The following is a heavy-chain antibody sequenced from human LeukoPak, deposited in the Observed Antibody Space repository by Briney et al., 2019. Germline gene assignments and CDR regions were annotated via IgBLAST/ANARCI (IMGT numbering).Heavy chain of an antibody. V-gene: IGHV1-69*05. CDR2: IIPIFGTA. CDR3: ARDPYYYDSSGYFDY. Sequence: ASVKVSCKASGGTFSSYAIGWVRQAPGQGLEWMGGIIPIFGTANYAQKFQGRVTITTDESTSTAYMELSSLRSEDTAVYYCARDPYYYDSSGYFDYWGQGTLVTVSS. D-gene: IGHD3-22*01. CDR1: GGTFSSYA. J-gene: IGHJ4*02.